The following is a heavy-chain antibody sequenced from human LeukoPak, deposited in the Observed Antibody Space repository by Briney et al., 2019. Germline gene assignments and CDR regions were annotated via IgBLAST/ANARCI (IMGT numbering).Heavy chain of an antibody. J-gene: IGHJ5*02. CDR3: ARDNYAGANWFDP. D-gene: IGHD1-7*01. Sequence: SVKVSCKASGGTFSSYAISWVRQAPGQGLEWMGGIIPIFGTANYSQKFQGRVTITTDESTSTAYMELSSLRSEDTAVYYCARDNYAGANWFDPWGQGTLVTVSS. CDR1: GGTFSSYA. CDR2: IIPIFGTA. V-gene: IGHV1-69*05.